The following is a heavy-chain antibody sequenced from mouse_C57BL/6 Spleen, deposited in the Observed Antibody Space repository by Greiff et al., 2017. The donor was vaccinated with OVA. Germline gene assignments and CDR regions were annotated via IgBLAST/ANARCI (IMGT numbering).Heavy chain of an antibody. CDR3: ASSVTGTRYWYFDV. D-gene: IGHD4-1*01. Sequence: VQLQQSGPVLVKPGASVKMSCKASGYTFTDYYMNWVKQSHGKSLEWIGVINPYNGGTSYNQKFKGKATLTVDKSSSTAYMELNSLTSEDSAVYYCASSVTGTRYWYFDVWGTGTTVTVSS. CDR1: GYTFTDYY. CDR2: INPYNGGT. V-gene: IGHV1-19*01. J-gene: IGHJ1*03.